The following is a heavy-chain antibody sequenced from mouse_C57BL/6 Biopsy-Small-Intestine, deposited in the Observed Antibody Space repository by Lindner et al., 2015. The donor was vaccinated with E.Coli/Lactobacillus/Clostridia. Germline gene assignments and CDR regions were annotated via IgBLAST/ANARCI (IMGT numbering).Heavy chain of an antibody. CDR2: INGNGGNT. D-gene: IGHD3-2*01. J-gene: IGHJ4*01. CDR1: GFTFSNYV. V-gene: IGHV5-6-3*01. CDR3: ARETARAVAMDY. Sequence: VQAAGVWGGLVKPGGSLKLSCAASGFTFSNYVMSWVRQTPEKRLEWVATINGNGGNTYYPDTVKDRFTISRDNAKNTLYLQMSSLRSEDTALYYCARETARAVAMDYWGQGTSVTVSS.